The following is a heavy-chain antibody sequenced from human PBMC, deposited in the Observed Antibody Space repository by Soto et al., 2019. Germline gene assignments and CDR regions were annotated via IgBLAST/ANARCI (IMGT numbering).Heavy chain of an antibody. CDR1: GYTFTSYG. CDR3: ARDVPYTAMVIAHYYGMDV. J-gene: IGHJ6*02. D-gene: IGHD5-18*01. CDR2: ISAYDGNT. Sequence: QVQLVQSGAEVKKPGASVKVSCKASGYTFTSYGISWVRQAPGQGLEWMGWISAYDGNTNYAQKLQGRVTMTTDTSSSTAYMELRSLRSDDTAVYYCARDVPYTAMVIAHYYGMDVWGQGTTGTVSS. V-gene: IGHV1-18*01.